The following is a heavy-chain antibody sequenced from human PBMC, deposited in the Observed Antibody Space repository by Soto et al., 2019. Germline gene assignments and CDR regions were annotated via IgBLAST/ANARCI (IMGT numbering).Heavy chain of an antibody. CDR2: IYYSGSN. V-gene: IGHV4-31*03. D-gene: IGHD6-13*01. Sequence: QVQLQESCPGLVKPSQTLSLTCTVSGGSISSGGYYWSWIRQHPGKGLEWIGYIYYSGSNYYNPCLKRRVTISGDTSKNQFSLKLSFVTAADTAVYYCAREPGVDSSRGYTPLGFDYWGQGTLVSVSA. CDR1: GGSISSGGYY. J-gene: IGHJ4*02. CDR3: AREPGVDSSRGYTPLGFDY.